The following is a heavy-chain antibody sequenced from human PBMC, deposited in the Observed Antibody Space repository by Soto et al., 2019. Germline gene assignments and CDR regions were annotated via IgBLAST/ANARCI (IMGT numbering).Heavy chain of an antibody. J-gene: IGHJ6*02. V-gene: IGHV1-2*02. CDR2: INPNSGGT. CDR1: GYTFTGYY. CDR3: AREDHSSGWPIGYYYYYGMDV. D-gene: IGHD6-19*01. Sequence: ASVKVSCKASGYTFTGYYMHWVRQAPGQGLGWMGWINPNSGGTNYAQKFQGRVTMTRDTSISTAYMELSRLRSDDTAVYYCAREDHSSGWPIGYYYYYGMDVWGQGTTVTVSS.